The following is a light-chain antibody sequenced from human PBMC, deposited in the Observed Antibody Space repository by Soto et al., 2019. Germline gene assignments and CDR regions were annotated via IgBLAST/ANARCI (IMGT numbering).Light chain of an antibody. V-gene: IGKV1-6*01. CDR2: EAS. J-gene: IGKJ1*01. CDR1: QGIGND. Sequence: AIQVTQSPSSLSASVGDRGTISCRASQGIGNDLGWYQQKPGKAPKLLIYEASTLQTGVASRFSGSGSGTDFTLTISSLQTEDFATYYCLQDYVYPWTFGQGTKVEVK. CDR3: LQDYVYPWT.